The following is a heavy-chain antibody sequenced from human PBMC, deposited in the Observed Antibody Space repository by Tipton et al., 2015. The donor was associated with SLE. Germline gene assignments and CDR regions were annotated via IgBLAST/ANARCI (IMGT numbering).Heavy chain of an antibody. J-gene: IGHJ4*02. CDR1: GGSISSSSYY. V-gene: IGHV4-39*07. Sequence: TLSLTCTVSGGSISSSSYYWGWIRQPPGKGLEWIGSIYTSGSTNYNPSLKSRVTISVDTSKNQFSLKLSSVTAADTAVYYCARGKSLMVRGELDYWGQGTLVTVSS. D-gene: IGHD3-10*01. CDR3: ARGKSLMVRGELDY. CDR2: IYTSGST.